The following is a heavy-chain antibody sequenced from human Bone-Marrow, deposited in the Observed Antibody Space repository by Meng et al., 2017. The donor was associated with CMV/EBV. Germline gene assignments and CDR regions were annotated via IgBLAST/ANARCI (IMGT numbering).Heavy chain of an antibody. CDR2: ISGSGGST. D-gene: IGHD3-3*01. Sequence: GESLKISCAASGFTFSSYAMSWVRQAPGKGLEWVSAISGSGGSTYYADSVKGRFTISRDNSKNTLYLQMNSLRAEDAAVYYCARPSTYYDFWSGFYDWGQGTLVTVSS. CDR3: ARPSTYYDFWSGFYD. V-gene: IGHV3-23*01. J-gene: IGHJ4*02. CDR1: GFTFSSYA.